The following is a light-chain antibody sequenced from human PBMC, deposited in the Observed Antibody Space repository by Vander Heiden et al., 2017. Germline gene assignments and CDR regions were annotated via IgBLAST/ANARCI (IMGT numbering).Light chain of an antibody. CDR2: WAS. CDR3: QQYYNMPWT. V-gene: IGKV4-1*01. Sequence: DIVMTQSPDSLAVSLGERATIHCKSSQSVLYSSNNKNYLAWYQQTPGQPPKLLIYWASTRESGVPDRFSGSGSGTDFTLTISSLQAEDVAVYYCQQYYNMPWTFGQGTKVEIK. CDR1: QSVLYSSNNKNY. J-gene: IGKJ1*01.